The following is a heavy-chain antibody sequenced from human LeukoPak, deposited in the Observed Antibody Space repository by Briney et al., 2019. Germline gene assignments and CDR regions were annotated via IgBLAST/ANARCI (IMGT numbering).Heavy chain of an antibody. CDR2: IYYSGST. Sequence: SETLSLTCAVSGGSISSGGYSWSWIRQPPGKGLEWIGYIYYSGSTYYNPSLKSRVTISVDTSKNQFSLKLSSVTAADTAVYYCARNRYDSSGYLNMDVWGKGTTVTVSS. CDR3: ARNRYDSSGYLNMDV. CDR1: GGSISSGGYS. J-gene: IGHJ6*03. D-gene: IGHD3-22*01. V-gene: IGHV4-30-4*07.